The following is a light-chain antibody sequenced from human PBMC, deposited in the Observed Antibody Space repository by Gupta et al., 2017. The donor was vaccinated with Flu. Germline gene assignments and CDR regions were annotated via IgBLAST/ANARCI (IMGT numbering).Light chain of an antibody. CDR1: SRDVGAYNY. V-gene: IGLV2-14*04. CDR3: SSYTTSSTVI. CDR2: DVD. J-gene: IGLJ2*01. Sequence: SITISCTGTSRDVGAYNYVSWIQQHPGKAPKLMIYDVDNRPSGASHRFTGSKSGNTASLTISGLQAEDEADYYCSSYTTSSTVIFGGGTKVTVL.